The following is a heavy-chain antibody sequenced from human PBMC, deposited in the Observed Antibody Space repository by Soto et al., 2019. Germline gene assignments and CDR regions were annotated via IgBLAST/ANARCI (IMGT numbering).Heavy chain of an antibody. CDR2: INPNSGGT. V-gene: IGHV1-2*02. D-gene: IGHD6-13*01. CDR1: GYTFTDYY. J-gene: IGHJ5*02. Sequence: GASVKVSCKASGYTFTDYYMHWVRQAPGQGLEWMGWINPNSGGTNYAQKFQGRVTMTRDTSISTAYMELSRLRSDDTAVYYCAGSIAAAGDNWFDPWGQGTLVTVSS. CDR3: AGSIAAAGDNWFDP.